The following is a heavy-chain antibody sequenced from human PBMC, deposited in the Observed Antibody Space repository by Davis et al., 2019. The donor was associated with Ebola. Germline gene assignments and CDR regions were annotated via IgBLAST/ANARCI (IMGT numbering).Heavy chain of an antibody. CDR2: ISSWSNYI. D-gene: IGHD3-10*01. CDR1: GFTFSDYY. J-gene: IGHJ4*02. V-gene: IGHV3-11*06. Sequence: GESLKISCAASGFTFSDYYMSWIRQAPGKGLEWVASISSWSNYIYYADPVKGRFTISRDNAKNSLYLQMNSLRAEDTAVYYCARVAGSFGSGSYYYAYWGQGSLVAVSS. CDR3: ARVAGSFGSGSYYYAY.